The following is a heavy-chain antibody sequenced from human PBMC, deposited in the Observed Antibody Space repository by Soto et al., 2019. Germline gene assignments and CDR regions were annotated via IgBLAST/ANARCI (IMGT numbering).Heavy chain of an antibody. V-gene: IGHV1-46*01. CDR2: VNPSGGHT. D-gene: IGHD2-21*02. J-gene: IGHJ4*02. CDR3: ARGRHVVVVTAALDY. CDR1: GDTFTDYY. Sequence: QVQLVQSGAEVKKPGASVKVSCKASGDTFTDYYIHWVRQAPGQGLEWMGTVNPSGGHTTYAQHFLGRMTMTRDTSTGTLYMELTSLTSEDTAVYYCARGRHVVVVTAALDYWGQGTLVTVSS.